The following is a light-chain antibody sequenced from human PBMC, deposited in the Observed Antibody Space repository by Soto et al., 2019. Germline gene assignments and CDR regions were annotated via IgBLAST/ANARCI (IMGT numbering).Light chain of an antibody. CDR2: GAS. J-gene: IGKJ5*01. CDR1: QSISIY. Sequence: DIQMTPSPSSLSASVGDRAPITCRASQSISIYLNWYQLKPGKAPNLLMYGASYLKSGVPTRFSGSGSGTDFTLTISSLQPEDFAIYYCQQTYTTPEITFGQGTRLEIK. V-gene: IGKV1-39*01. CDR3: QQTYTTPEIT.